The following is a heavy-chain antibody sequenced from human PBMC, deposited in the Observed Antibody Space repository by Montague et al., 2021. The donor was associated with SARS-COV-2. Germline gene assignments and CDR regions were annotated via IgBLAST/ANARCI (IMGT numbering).Heavy chain of an antibody. D-gene: IGHD4-23*01. J-gene: IGHJ2*01. CDR2: INHTGST. CDR3: ARADYGGSRYWYFDL. Sequence: SETLSLTCAVYVGSFSGYYWSWIRQSPGKGLEWIGEINHTGSTKYNPSLKSRVTISVDTSKNQFSLKLSSVSAADTAVYYCARADYGGSRYWYFDLWGRGTLVTVSS. CDR1: VGSFSGYY. V-gene: IGHV4-34*01.